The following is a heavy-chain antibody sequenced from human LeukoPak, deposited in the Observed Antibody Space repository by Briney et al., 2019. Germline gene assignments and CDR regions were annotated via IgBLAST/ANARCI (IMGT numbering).Heavy chain of an antibody. CDR2: ISAYNGNT. CDR1: GYTFTSYG. V-gene: IGHV1-18*01. D-gene: IGHD5-18*01. CDR3: ARGDVDTAMANDAFDI. J-gene: IGHJ3*02. Sequence: ASVKVSCKASGYTFTSYGISWVRQAPGQGLEWMGWISAYNGNTNYAQKLQGRVTMTTDTSTSTAYMELRSLRSDDTAVYYCARGDVDTAMANDAFDIWGQGTMVTVSS.